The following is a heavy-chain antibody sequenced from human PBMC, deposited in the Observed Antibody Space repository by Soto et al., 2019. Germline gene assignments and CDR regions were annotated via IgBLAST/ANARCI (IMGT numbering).Heavy chain of an antibody. CDR2: INPNSDDT. D-gene: IGHD3-3*01. V-gene: IGHV1-2*04. J-gene: IGHJ4*02. CDR1: GYTFTGYY. CDR3: ARAKYDFWSSYQTYFDY. Sequence: QVQLVQSGAEVKKPGASVKVSCKASGYTFTGYYMHWVRQAPGQGLEWMGWINPNSDDTNYAQKFQGWVTMTRDTSISTAYMELSRLRSDDTAVYYCARAKYDFWSSYQTYFDYWGQGTLVTVSS.